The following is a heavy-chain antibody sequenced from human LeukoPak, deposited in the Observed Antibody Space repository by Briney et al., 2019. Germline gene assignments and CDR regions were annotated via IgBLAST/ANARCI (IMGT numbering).Heavy chain of an antibody. Sequence: GGSLRLSCAPSGFTVSSNYMSWVRPAPGKGLEWVSLIYSGGSTYFVDSVKGRFNVSRDISRNTLSLQMNNLRAEDTAVYYCARGGGKQPYYYYYLDVWGKGTTVTVSS. D-gene: IGHD1/OR15-1a*01. CDR1: GFTVSSNY. J-gene: IGHJ6*03. CDR3: ARGGGKQPYYYYYLDV. V-gene: IGHV3-53*01. CDR2: IYSGGST.